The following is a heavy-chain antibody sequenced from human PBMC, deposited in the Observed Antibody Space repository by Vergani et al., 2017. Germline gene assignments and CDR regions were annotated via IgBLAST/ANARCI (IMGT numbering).Heavy chain of an antibody. J-gene: IGHJ6*04. Sequence: QVQLVQSGAELKKPGAPVKVSCKPSGYTFTSYGISWVRRAPGQGLEWLGWISAYNGNTNYAQKLQGRVTMTTDTSTSSAYMKLRSLRSDETAVYYCERAAKRELWFGELYGWGKGTTVTVSS. CDR3: ERAAKRELWFGELYG. CDR1: GYTFTSYG. D-gene: IGHD3-10*01. CDR2: ISAYNGNT. V-gene: IGHV1-18*01.